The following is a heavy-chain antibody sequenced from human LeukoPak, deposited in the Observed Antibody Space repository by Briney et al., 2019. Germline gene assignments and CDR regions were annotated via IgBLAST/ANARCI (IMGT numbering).Heavy chain of an antibody. CDR3: ARGEEDWFDP. V-gene: IGHV1-2*02. CDR1: GYSFTAYY. J-gene: IGHJ5*02. CDR2: LNPTSAGT. Sequence: ASVKVSCKASGYSFTAYYIHWVRQAPGQGLEWVGWLNPTSAGTNYAQEFQGRVTVTGDASISTAYMELSGLRSDDTAVYYCARGEEDWFDPWGQGTLVTVSS.